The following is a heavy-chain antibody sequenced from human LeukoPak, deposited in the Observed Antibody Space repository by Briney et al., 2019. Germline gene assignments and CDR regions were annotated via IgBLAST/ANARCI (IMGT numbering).Heavy chain of an antibody. J-gene: IGHJ4*02. CDR3: ARGPTFGVVKNRPTHFDY. CDR1: GGSISSGGYS. D-gene: IGHD3-3*01. CDR2: IYHSGST. Sequence: SETLSLTCAVSGGSISSGGYSWSWIRQPPGKGLEWTGYIYHSGSTYYNPSLKSRVTISVDRSKNQFSLKLSSVTAADTAVYYCARGPTFGVVKNRPTHFDYWGQGTLVTVSS. V-gene: IGHV4-30-2*01.